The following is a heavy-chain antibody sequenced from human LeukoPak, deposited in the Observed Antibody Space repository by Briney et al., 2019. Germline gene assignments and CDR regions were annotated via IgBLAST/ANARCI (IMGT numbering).Heavy chain of an antibody. V-gene: IGHV1-69*13. Sequence: ASVKVSCKASGGTFSSYAISWVRQAPGQGLERMGGIIPIFGTANYAQKFQGRVTITADESTSTAYMELSSLRSEDTAVYYCARDYYDSSGYYAEFDYWGQGTLVTVSS. CDR1: GGTFSSYA. CDR3: ARDYYDSSGYYAEFDY. J-gene: IGHJ4*02. D-gene: IGHD3-22*01. CDR2: IIPIFGTA.